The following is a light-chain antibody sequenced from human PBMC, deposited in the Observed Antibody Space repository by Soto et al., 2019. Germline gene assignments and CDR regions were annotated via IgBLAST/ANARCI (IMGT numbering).Light chain of an antibody. CDR2: GAS. V-gene: IGKV3-15*01. CDR3: QQYDDWPET. J-gene: IGKJ1*01. CDR1: QNVRSN. Sequence: EIVMTQSPATLSVSPGERATLSCRASQNVRSNLAWYQQKPGQAPRLLIYGASTRSTGIPARFSGRGSGTEFILTISSLQSEYFAVYYCQQYDDWPETFGQGTKVEIK.